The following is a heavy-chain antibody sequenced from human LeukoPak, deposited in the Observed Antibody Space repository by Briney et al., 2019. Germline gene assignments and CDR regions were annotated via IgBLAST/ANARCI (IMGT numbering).Heavy chain of an antibody. CDR3: AAPSLYDSSGYYYVDY. J-gene: IGHJ4*02. V-gene: IGHV4-34*01. D-gene: IGHD3-22*01. CDR1: GGSFSGYY. CDR2: INHSGST. Sequence: PSETLSLTCAVYGGSFSGYYWSWIRQPPGKGLEWIGEINHSGSTNYNPSLKSRVTISVDTSKNQFSLKLSSVTAADTAVYYCAAPSLYDSSGYYYVDYWGQGTLVTVSS.